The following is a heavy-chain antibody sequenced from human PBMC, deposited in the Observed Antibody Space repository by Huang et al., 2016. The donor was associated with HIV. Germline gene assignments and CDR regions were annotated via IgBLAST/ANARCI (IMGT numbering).Heavy chain of an antibody. V-gene: IGHV3-11*01. CDR3: ARRSAFYRLDY. D-gene: IGHD3-10*01. Sequence: QVQLVESGGGLVKPGGSLRLSCAASGLPFSDYYMSWIRQTPGKGREWISYMSSSDNSIYYADAVKGRFTSSSDDAKNSLYLQMNSLRADDTAVYYCARRSAFYRLDYWGQGTLVTVSS. J-gene: IGHJ4*02. CDR2: MSSSDNSI. CDR1: GLPFSDYY.